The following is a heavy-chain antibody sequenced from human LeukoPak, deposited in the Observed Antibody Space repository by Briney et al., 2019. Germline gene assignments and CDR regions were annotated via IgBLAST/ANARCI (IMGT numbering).Heavy chain of an antibody. V-gene: IGHV1-69*04. Sequence: SVKVSCKASGGTFSSYTISWVRQAPGQGLEWMGRIIPILGIANYAQKFQGRVTITADKSTSTAYMELSSLRSEDTAVYYCARDRNDFWSGYPRLDYWGQGTLVTVSS. CDR3: ARDRNDFWSGYPRLDY. CDR1: GGTFSSYT. CDR2: IIPILGIA. J-gene: IGHJ4*02. D-gene: IGHD3-3*01.